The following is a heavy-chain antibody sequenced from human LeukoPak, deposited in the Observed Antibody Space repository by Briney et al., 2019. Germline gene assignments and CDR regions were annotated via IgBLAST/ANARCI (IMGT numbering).Heavy chain of an antibody. Sequence: GPLRLSCATSGFTFSDFYMSWIRQAPGKGLEWIGSIFDSGTTYYNPSLKSRVAISVDTSKNQFSLKLSSVTAADTAVYYCARHVYSGGYSFYFDYWGQGTLVTVSS. CDR3: ARHVYSGGYSFYFDY. J-gene: IGHJ4*02. CDR1: GFTFSDFY. CDR2: IFDSGTT. D-gene: IGHD5-18*01. V-gene: IGHV4-38-2*01.